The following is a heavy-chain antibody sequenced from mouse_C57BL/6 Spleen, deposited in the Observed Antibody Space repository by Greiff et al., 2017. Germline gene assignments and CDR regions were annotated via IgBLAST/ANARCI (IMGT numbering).Heavy chain of an antibody. V-gene: IGHV5-17*01. CDR2: ISSGSSTI. CDR3: ARRSNYEDMDY. Sequence: EVQRVESGGGLVKPGGSLKLSCAASGFTFSDYGMHWVRQAPEKGLEWVAYISSGSSTIYYADTVKGRFTISRDNAKNTLFLQMTSLRSEDTAMYYCARRSNYEDMDYWGQGTSVTVSS. CDR1: GFTFSDYG. D-gene: IGHD2-5*01. J-gene: IGHJ4*01.